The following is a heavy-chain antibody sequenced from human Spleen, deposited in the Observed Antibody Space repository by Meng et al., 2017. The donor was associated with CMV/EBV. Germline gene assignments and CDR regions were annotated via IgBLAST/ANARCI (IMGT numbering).Heavy chain of an antibody. D-gene: IGHD1-20*01. J-gene: IGHJ6*02. V-gene: IGHV3-23*03. CDR2: IYSGASST. CDR3: ARDFVITGYSYYGVDV. Sequence: GESLKISCAASGFTFTDYAMSWVRQAPEKGLEWVAMIYSGASSTYYADSVTGRFTISRDNSKRILYLQMSSLRAEDTAIYYCARDFVITGYSYYGVDVWGQGTTVTVSS. CDR1: GFTFTDYA.